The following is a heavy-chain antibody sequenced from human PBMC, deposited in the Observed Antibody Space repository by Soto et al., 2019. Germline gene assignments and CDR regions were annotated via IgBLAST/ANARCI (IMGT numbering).Heavy chain of an antibody. CDR2: INPHSGST. V-gene: IGHV1-2*02. CDR1: GYSFTDDY. Sequence: QVQVVQSGAEVKKPGASVKISCKTSGYSFTDDYLHWVRQAPGQGLEWVGWINPHSGSTNFAQKFLGRVSMTRDTSINTAYMELFSLTSDDTAISYCARAVYCGADCYSYGMDVWGQGTTVTVSS. CDR3: ARAVYCGADCYSYGMDV. J-gene: IGHJ6*02. D-gene: IGHD2-21*02.